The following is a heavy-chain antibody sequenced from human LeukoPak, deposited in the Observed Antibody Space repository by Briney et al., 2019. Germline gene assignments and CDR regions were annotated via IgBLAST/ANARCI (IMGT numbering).Heavy chain of an antibody. CDR1: GFTFSSFT. CDR3: ARDEFYESVNFDL. J-gene: IGHJ4*02. CDR2: VSGASNYI. Sequence: PGGSLRLSCAASGFTFSSFTMNWVRQAPGKGLEWVSSVSGASNYIYYADSVRGRFTVSRDNAKNSLYLQMSSLRAEDTALYYCARDEFYESVNFDLWGQGTLVTVSS. D-gene: IGHD2/OR15-2a*01. V-gene: IGHV3-21*01.